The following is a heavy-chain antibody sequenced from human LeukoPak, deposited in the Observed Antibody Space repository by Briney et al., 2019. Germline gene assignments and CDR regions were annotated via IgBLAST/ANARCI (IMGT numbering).Heavy chain of an antibody. CDR3: AKDRYSSGWYSDFDY. CDR1: GFTFSSYA. J-gene: IGHJ4*02. CDR2: ISGSGANT. Sequence: PGGSLILSCAASGFTFSSYAISWVRQAPGQGLEWVSAISGSGANTYYADSVKGRFTISRDNSKNTVYLQMNSLRAEDTAVYYCAKDRYSSGWYSDFDYWGQGTLVTVSS. D-gene: IGHD6-19*01. V-gene: IGHV3-23*01.